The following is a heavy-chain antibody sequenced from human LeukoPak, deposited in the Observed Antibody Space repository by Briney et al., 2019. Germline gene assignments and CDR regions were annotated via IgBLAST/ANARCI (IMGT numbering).Heavy chain of an antibody. Sequence: PGGSLRLSCAASGFTFSDYYMSWIRQAPGKGLEWVSYISNSGSNTYYADSVKGRFTISRDNAKKSLYLQMNSLRAEDTAVYYCARVLFWSGYYTDYWGQGTLVTVSS. CDR2: ISNSGSNT. D-gene: IGHD3-3*01. CDR3: ARVLFWSGYYTDY. J-gene: IGHJ4*02. CDR1: GFTFSDYY. V-gene: IGHV3-11*04.